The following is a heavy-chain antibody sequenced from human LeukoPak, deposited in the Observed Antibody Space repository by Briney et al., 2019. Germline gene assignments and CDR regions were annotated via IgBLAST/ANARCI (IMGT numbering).Heavy chain of an antibody. V-gene: IGHV3-33*01. CDR2: LWCDGSNK. J-gene: IGHJ4*02. CDR3: ARDQGCSSTNCYSLFFHY. Sequence: PGGSLRLSCAASGFTFSTYGMHWVRQAPGKGLEWVALLWCDGSNKYYADSVKGRFTISRDNSKNTLYLQMNSLRAEDTAVYYCARDQGCSSTNCYSLFFHYWGQGTLVTVSS. CDR1: GFTFSTYG. D-gene: IGHD2-2*01.